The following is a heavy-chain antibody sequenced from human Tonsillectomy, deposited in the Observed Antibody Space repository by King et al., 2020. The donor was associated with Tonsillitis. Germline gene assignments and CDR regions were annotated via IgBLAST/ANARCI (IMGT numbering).Heavy chain of an antibody. D-gene: IGHD3/OR15-3a*01. CDR2: IGGYNGAT. CDR1: GYNFASYG. V-gene: IGHV1-18*01. CDR3: ATTGYYTGDFDY. Sequence: QLVQSGGEVKKPGASVKISCKASGYNFASYGITWMRQAAGQGPEWMGWIGGYNGATNYAQNLQGRLTMTTDKSTSTAYMELRSLRSDDTAVYFCATTGYYTGDFDYWGQGTLVTVSS. J-gene: IGHJ4*02.